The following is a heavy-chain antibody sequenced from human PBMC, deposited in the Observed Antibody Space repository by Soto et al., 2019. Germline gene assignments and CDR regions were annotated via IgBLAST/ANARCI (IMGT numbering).Heavy chain of an antibody. CDR2: IYPGDSDT. Sequence: PGESLKISCQASGYTFSTYCISWVRQMPGRGPEWMGIIYPGDSDTTYSPSFKGQVTMSVDKSLKTAYLQWSSLKASDTAIYYCTRQRLWMATINNDAFDIWGQGTMVTVSS. J-gene: IGHJ3*02. D-gene: IGHD2-21*01. CDR1: GYTFSTYC. CDR3: TRQRLWMATINNDAFDI. V-gene: IGHV5-51*01.